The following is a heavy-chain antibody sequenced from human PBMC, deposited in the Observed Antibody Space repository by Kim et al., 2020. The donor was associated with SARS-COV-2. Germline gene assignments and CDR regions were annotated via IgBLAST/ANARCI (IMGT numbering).Heavy chain of an antibody. CDR1: GGSISSSSYY. V-gene: IGHV4-39*07. J-gene: IGHJ3*02. D-gene: IGHD1-26*01. Sequence: SETLSLTCTVSGGSISSSSYYWGWIRQPPGRGLEWIGSIYYSGNTYYNASLKRRVTISVDTSKNQFSLRLSSVTAADTAVYYCARELHSWELLTSDAFDTWGQGTMVTVSS. CDR2: IYYSGNT. CDR3: ARELHSWELLTSDAFDT.